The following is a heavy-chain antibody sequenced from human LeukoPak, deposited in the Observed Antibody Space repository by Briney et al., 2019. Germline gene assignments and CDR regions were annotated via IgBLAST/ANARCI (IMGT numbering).Heavy chain of an antibody. CDR2: ISGSSSAI. D-gene: IGHD6-13*01. J-gene: IGHJ4*02. V-gene: IGHV3-48*01. Sequence: GGSLRLSCAASGFTFSTYGMSWVRQAPGKGLEWLSYISGSSSAINYADSVKGRFTISRDNAKNSLFLQMNSLRAEDTAVYYCAREMDLAAGYFDYWGQGTLVTVSS. CDR1: GFTFSTYG. CDR3: AREMDLAAGYFDY.